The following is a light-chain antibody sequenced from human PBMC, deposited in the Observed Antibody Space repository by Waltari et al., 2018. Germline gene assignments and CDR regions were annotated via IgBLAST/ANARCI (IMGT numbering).Light chain of an antibody. Sequence: CYQTNPDQAPTPLLYGIFHRATNIPDRFSGGQSETDFSLTISRLDPDDFAVYYCQHYLMLPGTFGQGTTVEVK. V-gene: IGKV3-20*01. CDR2: GIF. J-gene: IGKJ1*01. CDR3: QHYLMLPGT.